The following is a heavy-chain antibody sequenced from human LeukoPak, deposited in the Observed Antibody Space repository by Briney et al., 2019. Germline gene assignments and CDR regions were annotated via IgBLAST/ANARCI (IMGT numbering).Heavy chain of an antibody. V-gene: IGHV3-30-3*01. CDR2: ISYSGSDK. CDR3: AREAESYYGSGGARGFDP. Sequence: PGGSLRLSCAASGFTFSSYAMHGVRQAPGKGLAWVAVISYSGSDKHYADSVKGRFTISRDNSKNTLYLQMNSLRAEDTAVYYCAREAESYYGSGGARGFDPWGQGTLVTVSS. CDR1: GFTFSSYA. J-gene: IGHJ5*02. D-gene: IGHD3-10*01.